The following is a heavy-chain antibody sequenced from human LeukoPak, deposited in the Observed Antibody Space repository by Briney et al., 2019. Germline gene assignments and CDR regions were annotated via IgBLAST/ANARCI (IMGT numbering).Heavy chain of an antibody. CDR1: GGSISSYY. J-gene: IGHJ5*02. Sequence: DPSETLSFTCTVSGGSISSYYWSWIRQPPGKGLEWIGYIYYSGSTNYNPSLKSRVTISVDTSKNQFSLKLSSVTAADTAVYYCARTYYDFWSGNVNWFGPWGQGTLVTVSS. D-gene: IGHD3-3*01. V-gene: IGHV4-59*01. CDR3: ARTYYDFWSGNVNWFGP. CDR2: IYYSGST.